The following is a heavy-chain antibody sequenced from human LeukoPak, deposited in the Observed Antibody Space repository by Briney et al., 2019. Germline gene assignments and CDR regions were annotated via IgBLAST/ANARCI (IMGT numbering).Heavy chain of an antibody. CDR2: ISSGGSTI. V-gene: IGHV3-48*04. Sequence: PGGSLRLSCAASGFTFSSYWMSWVRQAPGKGLEWVSYISSGGSTIYYADSVKGRFTISRDNAKNSLYLQMNSLRAEDTAVYYCARDSNGENWFDPWGQGTLVTVSS. CDR3: ARDSNGENWFDP. J-gene: IGHJ5*02. CDR1: GFTFSSYW. D-gene: IGHD3-22*01.